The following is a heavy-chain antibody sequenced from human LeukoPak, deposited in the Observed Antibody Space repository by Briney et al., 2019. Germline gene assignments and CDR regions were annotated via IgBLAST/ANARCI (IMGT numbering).Heavy chain of an antibody. CDR1: GGSISSSNW. Sequence: SETLSLTCAVSGGSISSSNWWSWVRQPPGKGLEWIGEIYHSGSTNYNPSLKSRVTISVGKSKNQFSLKLSSVTAADTAVYYCARADSSAYELFDPWGQGTLVTVSS. D-gene: IGHD3-22*01. CDR3: ARADSSAYELFDP. V-gene: IGHV4-4*02. CDR2: IYHSGST. J-gene: IGHJ5*02.